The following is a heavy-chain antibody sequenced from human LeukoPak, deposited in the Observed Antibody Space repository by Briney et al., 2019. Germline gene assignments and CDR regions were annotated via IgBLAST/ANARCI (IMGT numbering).Heavy chain of an antibody. CDR3: ATDRDWIFAF. J-gene: IGHJ4*02. V-gene: IGHV3-21*01. D-gene: IGHD1-1*01. CDR1: GFTFEDYT. Sequence: GGSLRLSCAASGFTFEDYTMNWVRQAPGKGLEWVSTIPPASNYIRYADSVKGRFTVSRDNARNSLYLQMNSLRAEDTAVYYCATDRDWIFAFWGQGALVTVSS. CDR2: IPPASNYI.